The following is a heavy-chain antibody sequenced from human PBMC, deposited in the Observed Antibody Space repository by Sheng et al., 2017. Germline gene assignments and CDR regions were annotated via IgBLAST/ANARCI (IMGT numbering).Heavy chain of an antibody. J-gene: IGHJ4*02. CDR1: GFTFNKYG. V-gene: IGHV3-30*18. CDR3: AKGGYDSPGDY. D-gene: IGHD3-16*01. Sequence: QVQLVESGGGVVQPGRSLRLSCAASGFTFNKYGVHWVRQAPGKGLEWVAVISFDGSKKYYADSVKGRFTISRDNSKNTLYLQMNSLRDEDTAVYYCAKGGYDSPGDYWGQGTLVTVSS. CDR2: ISFDGSKK.